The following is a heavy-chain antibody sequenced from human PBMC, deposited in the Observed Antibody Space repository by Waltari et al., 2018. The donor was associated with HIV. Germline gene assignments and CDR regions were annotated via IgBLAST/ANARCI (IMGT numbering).Heavy chain of an antibody. CDR2: ISANAGRA. D-gene: IGHD6-19*01. CDR1: KYTCETEA. CDR3: AKHSSGWYRGHYPIDV. V-gene: IGHV3-23*01. J-gene: IGHJ6*02. Sequence: EVQLLESGGGFVQPGGSLRLSCDAYKYTCETEAMTWVRRAPGKGLEWVAIISANAGRAYYADSLEGRFTVSRENSNNTIYLQMNNLTAEDTAVYYCAKHSSGWYRGHYPIDVWGQGTTVTVSS.